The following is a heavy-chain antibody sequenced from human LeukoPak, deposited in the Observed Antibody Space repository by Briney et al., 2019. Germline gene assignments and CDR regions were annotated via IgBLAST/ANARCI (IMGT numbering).Heavy chain of an antibody. J-gene: IGHJ4*02. CDR3: AREGDYSNFDY. CDR2: IYYSGIT. CDR1: GGSISTYY. V-gene: IGHV4-59*01. Sequence: SETLSLTCTVSGGSISTYYWSWIRQPPGKGLERIGYIYYSGITNSNPSLQSRVTISVDTSKNQFSLRLSSVTAADTAIYYCAREGDYSNFDYWGQGTLVSVSS. D-gene: IGHD4-17*01.